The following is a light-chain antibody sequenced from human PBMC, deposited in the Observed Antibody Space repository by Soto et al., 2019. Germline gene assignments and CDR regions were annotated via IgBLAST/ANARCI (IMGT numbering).Light chain of an antibody. CDR3: QQYNNWPFS. CDR2: GAS. V-gene: IGKV3-15*01. Sequence: EIVMTQSPATLSVSPGERATLSCRASQNVLSNLAWYQQKPGQAPRLLIYGASTRATGLPARFSGSGSGTQFTLTISGLQSEDFALYFCQQYNNWPFSFGQGTRLEIK. J-gene: IGKJ5*01. CDR1: QNVLSN.